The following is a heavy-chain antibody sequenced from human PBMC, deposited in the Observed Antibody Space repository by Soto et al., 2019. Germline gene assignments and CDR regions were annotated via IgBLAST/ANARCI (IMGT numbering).Heavy chain of an antibody. Sequence: QVQLVQSGAEVKKPGASVKVSCKASGYTFITYDINWVRQATGQGLEWVGWVNPDSGKTDYARKFQGRVTMTRNTTISTVYMELSVLRSEDTAVYYCARGNWFDPCGQGTLVTVSS. CDR2: VNPDSGKT. CDR3: ARGNWFDP. V-gene: IGHV1-8*01. J-gene: IGHJ5*02. CDR1: GYTFITYD.